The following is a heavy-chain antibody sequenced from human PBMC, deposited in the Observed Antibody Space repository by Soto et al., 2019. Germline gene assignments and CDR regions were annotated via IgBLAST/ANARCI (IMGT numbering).Heavy chain of an antibody. CDR1: GDTFTIFA. CDR3: ATDLASGYEPGDY. CDR2: IIPTIGTT. D-gene: IGHD5-12*01. V-gene: IGHV1-69*12. Sequence: QVQLVQSGAEVKKPGSSVKVSCKASGDTFTIFAISWVRQAPGQGLEWMGGIIPTIGTTNYAQRFQGRITITGDESTGTAYMELSSLTSEATPVSYCATDLASGYEPGDYWCQGTLVTVSS. J-gene: IGHJ4*02.